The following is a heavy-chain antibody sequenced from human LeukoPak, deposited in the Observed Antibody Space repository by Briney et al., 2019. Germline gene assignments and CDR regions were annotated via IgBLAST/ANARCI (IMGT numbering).Heavy chain of an antibody. CDR2: ISGSGGST. CDR1: GFTFSSFD. D-gene: IGHD4-17*01. CDR3: AKDHYGDYFSTGAFDI. V-gene: IGHV3-23*01. J-gene: IGHJ3*02. Sequence: GGSLRLSCAASGFTFSSFDMSWVRQAPGEGLEWVSAISGSGGSTCNADSVKGRFTISRDNSKNTMYLQMNSLRAEDTAVYYCAKDHYGDYFSTGAFDIWGQGTTVIVSS.